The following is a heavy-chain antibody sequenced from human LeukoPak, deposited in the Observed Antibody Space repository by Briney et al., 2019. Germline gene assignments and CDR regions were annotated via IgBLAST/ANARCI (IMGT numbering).Heavy chain of an antibody. V-gene: IGHV4-38-2*01. D-gene: IGHD3-22*01. CDR1: GYSISSGYY. Sequence: SETLSLTCGVSGYSISSGYYWGWIRQPPGKGLEWIGNIYHSGNTNYNPSLKSRVTISVDTSKNQFSLKLTSVTAADTAVYYCARSYYDISGDADSLECWGQGTLVTVSS. J-gene: IGHJ4*02. CDR3: ARSYYDISGDADSLEC. CDR2: IYHSGNT.